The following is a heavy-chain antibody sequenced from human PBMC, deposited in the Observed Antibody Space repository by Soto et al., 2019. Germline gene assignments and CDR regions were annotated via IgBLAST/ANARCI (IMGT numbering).Heavy chain of an antibody. D-gene: IGHD2-2*02. J-gene: IGHJ5*02. Sequence: LSLTCIVSGGSISGGGYYWSWIRQHPGKGLEWIGFITDSGSTYYNPSLKSRVTISVDTSRNQLSLNLNSVTAADTAVYYCAKDPLYGWFDPWGQGTLVTVSS. V-gene: IGHV4-31*02. CDR3: AKDPLYGWFDP. CDR2: ITDSGST. CDR1: GGSISGGGYY.